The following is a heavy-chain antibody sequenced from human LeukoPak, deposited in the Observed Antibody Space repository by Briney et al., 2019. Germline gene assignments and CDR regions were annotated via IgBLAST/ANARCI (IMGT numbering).Heavy chain of an antibody. Sequence: GGSLRLSCAASGSTFTSYAMSWVRQAPGQGLEWVSAISATGNTIYYADSVKGRFTISRDISKNTVYLQINSLRAEDTAVYYCAKVDTSGWYEVLDFWGQGTLVTVSS. CDR2: ISATGNTI. CDR1: GSTFTSYA. CDR3: AKVDTSGWYEVLDF. V-gene: IGHV3-23*01. D-gene: IGHD6-19*01. J-gene: IGHJ4*02.